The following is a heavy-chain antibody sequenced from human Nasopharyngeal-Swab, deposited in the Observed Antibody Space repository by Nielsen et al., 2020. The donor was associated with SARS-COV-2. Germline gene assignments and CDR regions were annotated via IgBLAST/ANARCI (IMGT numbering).Heavy chain of an antibody. J-gene: IGHJ6*02. CDR2: ISYDGSNK. CDR3: ARSRGGSYFYGMDV. D-gene: IGHD1-26*01. CDR1: GFTFSSYA. V-gene: IGHV3-30-3*01. Sequence: GESLKISCAASGFTFSSYAMHWVRPAPGKGLEWVAVISYDGSNKYYADSVKGRFTISRDNSKNTLYLQMNSLRAEDTAVYYCARSRGGSYFYGMDVWGQGTTVTVSS.